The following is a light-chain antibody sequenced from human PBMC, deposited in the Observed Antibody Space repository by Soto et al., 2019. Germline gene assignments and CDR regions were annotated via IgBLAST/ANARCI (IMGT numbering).Light chain of an antibody. CDR3: MQALQTPWT. J-gene: IGKJ1*01. CDR2: LGS. CDR1: QSLLHSNGYNS. Sequence: DIMMTQSPLSLPVTPGEPASISCRSSQSLLHSNGYNSLDWYLQKPGQSPQLLIYLGSNRASGVPNRFSGSGSRTDFTLTISRVEAEDVGVYYCMQALQTPWTFGQGTKVEIK. V-gene: IGKV2-28*01.